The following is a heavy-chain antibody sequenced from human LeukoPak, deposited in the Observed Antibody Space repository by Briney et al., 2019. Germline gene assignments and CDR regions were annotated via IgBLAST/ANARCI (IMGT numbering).Heavy chain of an antibody. Sequence: SETLSLTCTVSGGSISSSSDYWGWIRQPPGKGLEWIGSIYYSGSTYYNPSLKSRVTISVYTSKNQFSLKLSSVTAADTAVYYCARALTYYDFWSGYYTSNFDYWGQGTLVTVSS. CDR1: GGSISSSSDY. D-gene: IGHD3-3*01. J-gene: IGHJ4*02. V-gene: IGHV4-39*07. CDR3: ARALTYYDFWSGYYTSNFDY. CDR2: IYYSGST.